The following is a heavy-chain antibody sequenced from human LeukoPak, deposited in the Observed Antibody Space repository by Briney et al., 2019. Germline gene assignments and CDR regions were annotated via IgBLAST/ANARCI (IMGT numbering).Heavy chain of an antibody. CDR1: GGSFSGYY. J-gene: IGHJ6*03. D-gene: IGHD7-27*01. V-gene: IGHV4-34*01. CDR3: ARDTNWAYYYYYMDV. Sequence: SETLSLTCAVYGGSFSGYYWSWIRQPPGKGLEWIGEINHSGSTNYNPSLKSRVTISVDTSKNQFSLQLNSVTPEDTAVYYCARDTNWAYYYYYMDVWGKGTTVTVSS. CDR2: INHSGST.